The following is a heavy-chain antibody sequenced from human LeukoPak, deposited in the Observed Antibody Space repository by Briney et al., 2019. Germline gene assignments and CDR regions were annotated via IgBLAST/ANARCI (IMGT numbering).Heavy chain of an antibody. J-gene: IGHJ5*02. CDR2: FTSSWYT. D-gene: IGHD1-1*01. CDR3: VRWHDEWFDP. V-gene: IGHV4-4*07. CDR1: GGSISRYY. Sequence: SETRSLTCTVSGGSISRYYWICIRQPAGKGLEWSGRFTSSWYTKYNLSLKSRVTMSVDTPKNQFSLKLYSVTAADTAVYYCVRWHDEWFDPWGQGTLVTVSS.